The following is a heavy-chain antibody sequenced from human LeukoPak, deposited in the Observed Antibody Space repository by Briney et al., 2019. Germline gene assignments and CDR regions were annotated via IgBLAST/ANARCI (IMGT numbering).Heavy chain of an antibody. Sequence: GGSLRLSCAASGFTFSDYYMSWVRQAPGKGLEWVANIKQDGSEKSYVDSAKGRFTISRDNAKNSLCLQMHRLRAEDTAVYYRARDQDGVSLYYHYYYMDVWGKGTTVTISS. V-gene: IGHV3-7*01. CDR1: GFTFSDYY. J-gene: IGHJ6*03. CDR2: IKQDGSEK. D-gene: IGHD4-17*01. CDR3: ARDQDGVSLYYHYYYMDV.